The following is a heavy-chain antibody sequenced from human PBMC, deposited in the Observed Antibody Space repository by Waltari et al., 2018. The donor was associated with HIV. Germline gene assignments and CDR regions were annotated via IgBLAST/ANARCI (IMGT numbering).Heavy chain of an antibody. V-gene: IGHV5-51*01. CDR1: GYMFIRYW. CDR3: VRLRGVVAATLVVDYFDY. Sequence: EVQLVQSGAQVKMPGESLNITCKCSGYMFIRYWMGPVRQMPGKGLEWTGISYPSDSDTRHSPSFPGQVTMSTDKSIRTVYVQWSSLKASDTAIYYSVRLRGVVAATLVVDYFDYWGQGTLVTVSS. CDR2: SYPSDSDT. D-gene: IGHD2-15*01. J-gene: IGHJ4*02.